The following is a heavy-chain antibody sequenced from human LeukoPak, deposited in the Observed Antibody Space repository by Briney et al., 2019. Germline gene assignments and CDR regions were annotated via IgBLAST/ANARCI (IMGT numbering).Heavy chain of an antibody. D-gene: IGHD1-26*01. Sequence: QSGGSLRLSCAASGFTFSSYAMTWVRQAPGKGLEWVAVISFDGSNKYYADSVKGRFTISRDTSKSTLYLQMNSLRAEDTAVYYCARGSFGAGVGATMDDAFDMWGHGTMVTVSS. CDR1: GFTFSSYA. CDR2: ISFDGSNK. V-gene: IGHV3-30-3*01. J-gene: IGHJ3*02. CDR3: ARGSFGAGVGATMDDAFDM.